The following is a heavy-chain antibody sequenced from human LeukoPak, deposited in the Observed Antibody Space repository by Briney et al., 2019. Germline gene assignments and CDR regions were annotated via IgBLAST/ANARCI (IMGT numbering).Heavy chain of an antibody. CDR2: VKQDGSER. D-gene: IGHD4/OR15-4a*01. CDR3: AREGAYYLDS. J-gene: IGHJ4*02. Sequence: GSLRLSCAASGFNFSCYWMSWVRQAPGKGLVWVANVKQDGSERYYVGSVRGRFTISRDNAKNSLYLQMNSLRAEDTAVYYCAREGAYYLDSWGQGTLVAVSS. CDR1: GFNFSCYW. V-gene: IGHV3-7*01.